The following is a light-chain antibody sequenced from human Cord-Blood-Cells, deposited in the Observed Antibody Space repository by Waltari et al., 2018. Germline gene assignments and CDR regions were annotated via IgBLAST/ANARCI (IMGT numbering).Light chain of an antibody. J-gene: IGLJ3*02. CDR3: SSYAGSNNWV. CDR1: SSDVGGYNY. V-gene: IGLV2-8*01. Sequence: QSALTQPPYASGSPGQSVTISCTGTSSDVGGYNYVSWYQQHPGKAPNLMIYEVSKRPSGVPDRFSGSKSGNTASLTVSGLQAEDEADYYCSSYAGSNNWV. CDR2: EVS.